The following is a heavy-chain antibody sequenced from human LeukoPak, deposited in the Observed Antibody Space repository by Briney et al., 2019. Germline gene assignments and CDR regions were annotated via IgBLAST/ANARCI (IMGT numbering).Heavy chain of an antibody. Sequence: ASVKVSCKASGYTFAGYYMHWVRQAPGQGLEWMGWINPNSGGTNYAQKFQGRVTMTRDTSISTAYMELSRLRSDDTAVYYCAREEGTRGYDFWSGEPDDYWGQGTLVTVSS. V-gene: IGHV1-2*02. D-gene: IGHD3-3*01. CDR3: AREEGTRGYDFWSGEPDDY. J-gene: IGHJ4*02. CDR1: GYTFAGYY. CDR2: INPNSGGT.